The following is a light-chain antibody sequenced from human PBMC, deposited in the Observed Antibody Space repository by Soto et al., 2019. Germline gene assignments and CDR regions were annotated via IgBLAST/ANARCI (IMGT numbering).Light chain of an antibody. V-gene: IGKV3-15*01. Sequence: VGTRARASRSAPPGERSTLSFRGSQSVSTNFAWYQQKPGQAPRLLIYGASIRATVVPATFSGSGSGTELTLSISSLQSEHGGGYCCQQDSSWPLTFGGVTKV. CDR3: QQDSSWPLT. CDR1: QSVSTN. J-gene: IGKJ4*01. CDR2: GAS.